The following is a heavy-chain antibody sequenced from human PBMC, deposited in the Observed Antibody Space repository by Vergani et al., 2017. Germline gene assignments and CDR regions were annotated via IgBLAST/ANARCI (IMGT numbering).Heavy chain of an antibody. CDR2: IYRTGRT. Sequence: QVQLQESGPGLVKPSETLSLTCAVSGISIDNGYYWNWIRQPPGKGLEGIGSIYRTGRTHFNPSLKSRVTISVDTSNNPFSLRQHSLTAADPAVYYWARRSGIVYDIFSGPQYFFDFGGQGTLVTVSS. CDR1: GISIDNGYY. J-gene: IGHJ4*02. CDR3: ARRSGIVYDIFSGPQYFFDF. V-gene: IGHV4-38-2*01. D-gene: IGHD3-9*01.